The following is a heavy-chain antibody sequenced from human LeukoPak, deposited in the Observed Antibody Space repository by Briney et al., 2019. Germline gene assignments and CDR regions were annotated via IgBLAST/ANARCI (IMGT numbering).Heavy chain of an antibody. J-gene: IGHJ6*02. D-gene: IGHD2/OR15-2a*01. V-gene: IGHV3-53*01. CDR2: IYSGGST. CDR3: ARDLGRNGYYYDMDV. Sequence: GGSLRLSCAASGYTVSSNYMSWVRQAPGKGLEWVSVIYSGGSTYYADSVKGRFTISRHNSKNTLYLQMNSLRAEDTAVYYCARDLGRNGYYYDMDVWGQGTTDTVS. CDR1: GYTVSSNY.